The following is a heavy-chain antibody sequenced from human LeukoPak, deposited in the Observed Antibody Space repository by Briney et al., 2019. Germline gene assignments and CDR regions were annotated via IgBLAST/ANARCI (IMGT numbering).Heavy chain of an antibody. CDR2: INPNSGGT. J-gene: IGHJ5*02. D-gene: IGHD1-26*01. CDR1: GYTFTGYY. CDR3: AREATAYNWFDP. V-gene: IGHV1-2*02. Sequence: ASVKVSCKASGYTFTGYYMHWVRQAPGQGLEWMGWINPNSGGTNYAQKFQGRVTMTRATSISTAYMELSRLRSDDTAVYYCAREATAYNWFDPWGQGTLVTVSS.